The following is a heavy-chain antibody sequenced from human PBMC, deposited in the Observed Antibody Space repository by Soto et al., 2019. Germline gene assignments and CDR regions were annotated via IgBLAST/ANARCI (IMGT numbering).Heavy chain of an antibody. CDR2: IYYSGST. J-gene: IGHJ6*02. Sequence: SETLSLTCTVSGGSISSGGYYWSWIRQHPGKGLEWIGYIYYSGSTYYNPSLKSRVTISVDTSKNQFSLKLSSVTAADTAVYYCARDLFPGGYSSGRYSFGMDVWGQGTTVTVSS. D-gene: IGHD6-19*01. CDR1: GGSISSGGYY. CDR3: ARDLFPGGYSSGRYSFGMDV. V-gene: IGHV4-31*03.